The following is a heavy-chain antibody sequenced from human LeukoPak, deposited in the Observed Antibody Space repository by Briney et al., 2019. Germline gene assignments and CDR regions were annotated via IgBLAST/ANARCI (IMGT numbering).Heavy chain of an antibody. D-gene: IGHD6-6*01. V-gene: IGHV3-23*01. CDR3: AKGGRYSSSKPPDY. CDR1: GFTFSSYA. CDR2: ISGSGGST. Sequence: GGSLRLSCAASGFTFSSYAMSWVRQAPGKGLEWVSAISGSGGSTYYADSVKGRFTFSRDNSKNTLYLQMNSLRAEDTAVYYCAKGGRYSSSKPPDYWGQGTLVTVSS. J-gene: IGHJ4*02.